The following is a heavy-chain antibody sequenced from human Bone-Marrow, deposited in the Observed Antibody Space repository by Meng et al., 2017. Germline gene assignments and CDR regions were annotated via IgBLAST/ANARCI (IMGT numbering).Heavy chain of an antibody. J-gene: IGHJ6*02. V-gene: IGHV1-8*02. CDR1: GYTFTSLS. D-gene: IGHD3-22*01. CDR3: LLRKDYYDTLLYGMDV. CDR2: MNPNSGNT. Sequence: ASVKVSCKASGYTFTSLSINWVRQATGQGLEWMGWMNPNSGNTGYAQKFQGRVTMTRNTSISTAYMELSSLRSEDTAVYYCLLRKDYYDTLLYGMDVWGQGTTVTVSS.